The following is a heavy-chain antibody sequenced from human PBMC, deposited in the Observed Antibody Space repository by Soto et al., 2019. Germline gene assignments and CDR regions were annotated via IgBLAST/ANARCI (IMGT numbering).Heavy chain of an antibody. Sequence: QVQLVESGGGVVQPGRSLRLSCAASGFTFSSYGMHWVRQAPGKGLEWVATIWYDGSNKYYADSVKGRFTISRDNSKNTMELQVNSPGAEDTAVYYCARMGGYSGYDWGYWGQGTLVTVSS. CDR3: ARMGGYSGYDWGY. CDR1: GFTFSSYG. J-gene: IGHJ4*02. CDR2: IWYDGSNK. D-gene: IGHD5-12*01. V-gene: IGHV3-33*01.